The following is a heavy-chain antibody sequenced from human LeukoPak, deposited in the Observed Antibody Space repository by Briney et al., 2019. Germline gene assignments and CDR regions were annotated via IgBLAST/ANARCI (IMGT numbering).Heavy chain of an antibody. CDR3: AKPYDLYYYDSSGYYSGMDY. CDR2: IRYDGSNK. D-gene: IGHD3-22*01. Sequence: PGGSLRLSCAASGFTFSSYGMHWVRQAPGKGLEWVAFIRYDGSNKYYADSVKGRFTISRDNSKNTLYLQMNSLRAEDTAVYYCAKPYDLYYYDSSGYYSGMDYWGQGTLVTVSS. J-gene: IGHJ4*02. V-gene: IGHV3-30*02. CDR1: GFTFSSYG.